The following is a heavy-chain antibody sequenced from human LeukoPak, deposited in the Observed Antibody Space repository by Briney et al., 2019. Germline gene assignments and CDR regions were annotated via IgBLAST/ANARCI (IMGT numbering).Heavy chain of an antibody. D-gene: IGHD6-19*01. Sequence: HPGGSLRLSCAASGFTFSTYSMNWVRQAPGKGLEWVSYISSSSSTIYYADSVKGRFTISRDNAKSSLYLQMNTLRAEDTGLYYCARDLRSSSGSLDYWGQGTQVTVSS. CDR1: GFTFSTYS. V-gene: IGHV3-48*04. J-gene: IGHJ4*02. CDR2: ISSSSSTI. CDR3: ARDLRSSSGSLDY.